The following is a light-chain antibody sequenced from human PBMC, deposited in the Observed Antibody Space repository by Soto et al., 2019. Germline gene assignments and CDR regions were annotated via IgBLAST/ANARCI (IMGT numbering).Light chain of an antibody. CDR1: QSISSW. V-gene: IGKV1-5*03. J-gene: IGKJ1*01. Sequence: DIQMTQSPSTLSASVGDRVTITCRASQSISSWLAWYQQKPGKAPKLLIYKASSLESGVPSRFSGSGSGTEVPLTISSLQPDDFATYYCQQYNSYRTFGQGTKVEIK. CDR2: KAS. CDR3: QQYNSYRT.